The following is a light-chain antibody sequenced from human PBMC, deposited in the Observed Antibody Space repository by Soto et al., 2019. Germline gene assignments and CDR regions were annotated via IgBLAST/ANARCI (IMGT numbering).Light chain of an antibody. V-gene: IGKV1-17*01. CDR2: AAS. J-gene: IGKJ1*01. CDR3: QQYNSYSEA. Sequence: MTQSPSSLSASLGDKIIITCRASRDVGSDVSWYQQKPGQAPKLLIYAASNLYTGVPSRFSGSRSGTEFTLTISSLQPDDFATYYCQQYNSYSEAFGQGTEVDI. CDR1: RDVGSD.